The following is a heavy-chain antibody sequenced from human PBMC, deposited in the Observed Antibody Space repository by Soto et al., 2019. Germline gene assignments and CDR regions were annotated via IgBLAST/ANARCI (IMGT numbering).Heavy chain of an antibody. V-gene: IGHV3-48*03. D-gene: IGHD3-22*01. CDR2: ISSSGSTI. CDR3: AREYSSGYYHNNWFDP. CDR1: GFTFSSYE. J-gene: IGHJ5*02. Sequence: GGSLSLSCAASGFTFSSYEMNWVRQAPGKGLEWVSYISSSGSTIYNADSVKGRFTISRDNAKNSLYLQMNSLRVEDTAVYYCAREYSSGYYHNNWFDPWGQGTLVTVSS.